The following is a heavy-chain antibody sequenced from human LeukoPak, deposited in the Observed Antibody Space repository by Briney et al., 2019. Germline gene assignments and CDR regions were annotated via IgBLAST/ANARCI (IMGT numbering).Heavy chain of an antibody. D-gene: IGHD5-18*01. Sequence: ASVKVSCKASGYTFTGYYMHWVRQAPGQGLEWMGWINPNSGGTNYAQKFQGRVTMTRDTSISTAYMELSRLRSDDTAVYYCARDVTGIQLWSYYYYGMDVWGQGTTVTVYS. J-gene: IGHJ6*02. CDR2: INPNSGGT. CDR1: GYTFTGYY. CDR3: ARDVTGIQLWSYYYYGMDV. V-gene: IGHV1-2*02.